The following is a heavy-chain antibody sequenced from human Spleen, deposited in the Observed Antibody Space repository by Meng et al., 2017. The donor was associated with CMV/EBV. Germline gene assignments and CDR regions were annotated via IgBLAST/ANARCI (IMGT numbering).Heavy chain of an antibody. CDR2: FSGHSDSI. CDR1: GFTFSDYG. J-gene: IGHJ6*02. D-gene: IGHD2-2*02. V-gene: IGHV3-48*04. CDR3: ARDPNQLLYLGDYYGMDV. Sequence: GGSLRLSCAASGFTFSDYGMNWVRQAPGKGLEWLSWFSGHSDSIYYADSVKGRFTISRGNAKNSLFLQMNSLRAEDTAVYYCARDPNQLLYLGDYYGMDVWGQGTTVTVSS.